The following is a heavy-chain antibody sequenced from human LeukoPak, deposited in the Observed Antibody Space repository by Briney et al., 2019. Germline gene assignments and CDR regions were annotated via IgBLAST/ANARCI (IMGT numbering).Heavy chain of an antibody. CDR3: VRESWPPGYKTRYYYYMDV. D-gene: IGHD1-1*01. V-gene: IGHV4-59*01. CDR2: IYYSGST. CDR1: GGSISSYY. Sequence: PSETLSLTCTVSGGSISSYYWSWIRQPPGKGLEWIGYIYYSGSTNCNPSLKSRVTISVDTSKNQFSLKLSSVTAADTAVYYCVRESWPPGYKTRYYYYMDVWGKGTTVTVSS. J-gene: IGHJ6*03.